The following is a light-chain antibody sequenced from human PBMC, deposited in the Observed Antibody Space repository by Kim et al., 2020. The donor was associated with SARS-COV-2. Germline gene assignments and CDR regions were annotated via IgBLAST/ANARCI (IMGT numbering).Light chain of an antibody. V-gene: IGKV1-27*01. J-gene: IGKJ2*01. CDR2: GAS. CDR1: QGISNY. Sequence: SASLGDRVTITCRASQGISNYLAWYQQKPGKAPKLLIYGASALQSGVPSRFSGSGSGTDFTLTITSLQPEDVGNYYCQNYDAGPYTFGQGTKLEIK. CDR3: QNYDAGPYT.